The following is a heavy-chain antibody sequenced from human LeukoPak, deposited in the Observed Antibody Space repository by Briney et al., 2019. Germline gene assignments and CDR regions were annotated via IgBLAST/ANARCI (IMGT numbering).Heavy chain of an antibody. Sequence: GASAKVSCNAAGYTFTSSGICWGRQAPRQGVEWMGWIGANNGDRNYAQKPQGRGTMTTDTSTSTAYMELRSLRSAATAAGYCSGGGGTQNNWFDPWGEGTLVTVSS. CDR1: GYTFTSSG. CDR3: SGGGGTQNNWFDP. CDR2: IGANNGDR. J-gene: IGHJ5*02. D-gene: IGHD1-1*01. V-gene: IGHV1-18*01.